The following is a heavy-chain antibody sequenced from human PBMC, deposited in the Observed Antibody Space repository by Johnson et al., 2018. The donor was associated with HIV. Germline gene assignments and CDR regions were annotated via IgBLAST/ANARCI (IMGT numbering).Heavy chain of an antibody. CDR1: GFTFDDYG. CDR2: IGTAGDT. V-gene: IGHV3-13*01. D-gene: IGHD2-2*01. CDR3: ARVPAADDAFDI. Sequence: VQLVESGGGVVRPGGSLRLSCAASGFTFDDYGMSWVRQAPGKGLEWVSGIGTAGDTYYPGSVKGRFTISRENAKNSLYLQMNSLRAGDTAVYYCARVPAADDAFDIWGQGTMVTVSS. J-gene: IGHJ3*02.